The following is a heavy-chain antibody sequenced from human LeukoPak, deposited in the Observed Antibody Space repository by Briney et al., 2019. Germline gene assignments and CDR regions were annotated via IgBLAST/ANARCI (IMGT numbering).Heavy chain of an antibody. Sequence: GGSLRLSCAASGFTFSNAWMSWVRQAPGKGLEWVSVIYSGGSTYYADSVKGRFTISRDNSKNTLYLQMNSLRAEDTAVYYCARGVGGYRMDVWGKGTTVTISS. CDR2: IYSGGST. CDR1: GFTFSNAW. CDR3: ARGVGGYRMDV. J-gene: IGHJ6*03. D-gene: IGHD3-16*01. V-gene: IGHV3-53*01.